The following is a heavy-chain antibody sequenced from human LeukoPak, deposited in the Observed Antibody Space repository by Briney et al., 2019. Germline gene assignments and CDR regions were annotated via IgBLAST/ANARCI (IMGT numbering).Heavy chain of an antibody. CDR3: ARGPDSSGYFDY. CDR1: GFTFSSYG. D-gene: IGHD3-22*01. J-gene: IGHJ4*02. Sequence: PGRSLRLSCAASGFTFSSYGMHWVHQAPGKGLEWVAVIWYDGSNKYYADSVKGRFTISRDNSKNTLYLQMNSLRAEDTAVYYCARGPDSSGYFDYWGQGTLVTVSS. CDR2: IWYDGSNK. V-gene: IGHV3-33*01.